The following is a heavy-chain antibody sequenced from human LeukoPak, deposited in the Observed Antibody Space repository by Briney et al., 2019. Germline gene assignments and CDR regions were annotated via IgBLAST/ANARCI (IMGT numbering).Heavy chain of an antibody. D-gene: IGHD3-10*01. V-gene: IGHV3-30*04. CDR2: ISYDENTK. CDR3: ARDPFYYGSGGDYFDY. J-gene: IGHJ4*02. Sequence: QPGGSLRLSCAASGFTFSSHCMHWVRQAPGKGLDWVALISYDENTKYYADSVKGRFTISRDNSKKTVYLEMSSLRAEDTAVYYCARDPFYYGSGGDYFDYWGQGALVTVSS. CDR1: GFTFSSHC.